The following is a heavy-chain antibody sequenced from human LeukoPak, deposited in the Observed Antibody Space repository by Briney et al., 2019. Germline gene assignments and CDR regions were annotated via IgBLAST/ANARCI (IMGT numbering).Heavy chain of an antibody. J-gene: IGHJ5*02. V-gene: IGHV3-23*01. CDR3: ASAPDSDIMAEYFAP. CDR1: GFTFSSYA. CDR2: ISGSGGST. D-gene: IGHD3-9*01. Sequence: GGSLRLSCAASGFTFSSYAMSWVRQAPGKGLEWVSAISGSGGSTYYADSVKGRFTISRDNSKNTLFLQMNSLRPEDTAVYYCASAPDSDIMAEYFAPWGQGTLVTVSS.